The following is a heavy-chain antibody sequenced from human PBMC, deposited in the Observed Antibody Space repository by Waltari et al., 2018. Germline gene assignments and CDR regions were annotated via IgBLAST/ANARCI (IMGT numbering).Heavy chain of an antibody. Sequence: QVQLVQSGAEVKKPGASVKVSCKASGYTFTAYKVNWVRQAPGQGLEWMGWINPNTGGTNYAQNFQGRVTMTRDKSTSTAYMELNSLKSDDTAVYYCARDRPFDPWGQGTLITVSS. V-gene: IGHV1-2*02. CDR1: GYTFTAYK. J-gene: IGHJ5*02. CDR2: INPNTGGT. CDR3: ARDRPFDP.